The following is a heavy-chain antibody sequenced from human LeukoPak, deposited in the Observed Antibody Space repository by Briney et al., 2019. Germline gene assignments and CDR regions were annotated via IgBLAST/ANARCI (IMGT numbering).Heavy chain of an antibody. CDR1: GFTFSSHW. CDR3: ARGPSGWGSLDS. D-gene: IGHD7-27*01. J-gene: IGHJ4*02. Sequence: GGSLRLSCAASGFTFSSHWMHWVRQAPGKGLVWVSRINSDGSSTNYADSVKGRFTISRDNAKNTLYLRVKSLRAEDTAVYYCARGPSGWGSLDSWGQGTLVTVSS. CDR2: INSDGSST. V-gene: IGHV3-74*01.